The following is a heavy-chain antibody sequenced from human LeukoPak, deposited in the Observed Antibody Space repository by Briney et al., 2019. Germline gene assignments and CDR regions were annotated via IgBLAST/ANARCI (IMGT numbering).Heavy chain of an antibody. D-gene: IGHD1-1*01. Sequence: KTGGSLRLSCAASGFIFSDYYMTWIRQAPGKGLEWVSYISSSGNIIYYADSVRGRFTISRDNAKNSLYLQMSCLRAEDTAVYYCARGGNYWQNAFDIWGQGTVVPVSS. CDR3: ARGGNYWQNAFDI. CDR1: GFIFSDYY. V-gene: IGHV3-11*01. J-gene: IGHJ3*02. CDR2: ISSSGNII.